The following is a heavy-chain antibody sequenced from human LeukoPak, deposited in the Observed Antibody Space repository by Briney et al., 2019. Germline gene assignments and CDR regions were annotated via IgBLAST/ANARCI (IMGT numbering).Heavy chain of an antibody. CDR2: ISGSGTSS. CDR1: GFTFSSYG. CDR3: AKDQYDSSGPYDS. V-gene: IGHV3-23*01. Sequence: PGRSLRLSCAASGFTFSSYGMHWVRQAPGKGLEWVSLISGSGTSSKYADSVKGRFTISRDNSKNTLFLQMNSLRADDTAVYYCAKDQYDSSGPYDSWGQGTLVTVSS. D-gene: IGHD3-22*01. J-gene: IGHJ4*02.